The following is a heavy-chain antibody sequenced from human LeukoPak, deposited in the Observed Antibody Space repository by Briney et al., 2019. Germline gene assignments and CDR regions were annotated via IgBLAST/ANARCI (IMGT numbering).Heavy chain of an antibody. Sequence: SETLSLTCVVYGESFSGYYWTWSRQPPGEGLEWIVEIIDTGSTKYNSSLKSRLTISVDTSKNQFSLNLSSVTAADTAVYYCARVGWEYTREVLSPWGQGSLVTVSS. CDR3: ARVGWEYTREVLSP. J-gene: IGHJ5*02. CDR2: IIDTGST. D-gene: IGHD1-26*01. CDR1: GESFSGYY. V-gene: IGHV4-34*12.